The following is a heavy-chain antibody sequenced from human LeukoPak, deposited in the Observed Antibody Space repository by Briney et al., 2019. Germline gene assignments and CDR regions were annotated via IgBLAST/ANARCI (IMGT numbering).Heavy chain of an antibody. V-gene: IGHV3-30*12. CDR1: GFTFSTYG. D-gene: IGHD3-16*02. J-gene: IGHJ4*02. CDR3: ARTGGGLYDYVWGSYRPARY. CDR2: IQNDGSYK. Sequence: GGSLRLSCAASGFTFSTYGMHWVRQAPGKGLEWVAFIQNDGSYKYYADSVEGRFTISRDNAKNTLYLQMNSLRAEDTAVYYCARTGGGLYDYVWGSYRPARYWGQGTLVTVSS.